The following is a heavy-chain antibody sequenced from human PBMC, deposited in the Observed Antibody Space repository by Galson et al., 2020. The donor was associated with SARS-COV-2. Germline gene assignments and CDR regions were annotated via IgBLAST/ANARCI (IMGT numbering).Heavy chain of an antibody. J-gene: IGHJ6*02. V-gene: IGHV4-31*03. D-gene: IGHD4-17*01. CDR1: GGSISSGGYY. Sequence: SETLSLTCTVSGGSISSGGYYWSWIRQHPGKGLEWIGYIYYSGSTYYNPSHNSRVTISVDTSKNQFSLKLSSVTAADTAVYYCARAVTTVVTPGVYYYYGMDVWGQGTTVTVSS. CDR3: ARAVTTVVTPGVYYYYGMDV. CDR2: IYYSGST.